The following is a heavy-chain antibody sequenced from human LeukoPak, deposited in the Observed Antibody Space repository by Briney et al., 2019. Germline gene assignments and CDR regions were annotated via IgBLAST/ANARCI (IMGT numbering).Heavy chain of an antibody. Sequence: PGGSLRLSCAASGFTFSSYAMSWVRQAPGKGLEWVSAISGSGGSTYYADSVKGRFTISRDNSKNTLYLQMNRLRAEDTAVYYCAKDAPYYYDSSEAFDIWGQGTMVTVSS. D-gene: IGHD3-22*01. J-gene: IGHJ3*02. CDR1: GFTFSSYA. CDR3: AKDAPYYYDSSEAFDI. V-gene: IGHV3-23*01. CDR2: ISGSGGST.